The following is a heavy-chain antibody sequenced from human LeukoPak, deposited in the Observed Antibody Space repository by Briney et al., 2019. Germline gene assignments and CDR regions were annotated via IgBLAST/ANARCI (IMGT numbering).Heavy chain of an antibody. CDR3: ARDRGIFGVAPDALDI. J-gene: IGHJ3*02. CDR1: GFTFSSYG. CDR2: IWYDGSNK. D-gene: IGHD3-3*01. V-gene: IGHV3-33*01. Sequence: GGSLRLSCAASGFTFSSYGMHWVRQAPGKGLEWVAVIWYDGSNKYYADSVKGRFTISRDNSKNTLYLQMNSLRAEDTAVYYCARDRGIFGVAPDALDIWGQGTMVTVSS.